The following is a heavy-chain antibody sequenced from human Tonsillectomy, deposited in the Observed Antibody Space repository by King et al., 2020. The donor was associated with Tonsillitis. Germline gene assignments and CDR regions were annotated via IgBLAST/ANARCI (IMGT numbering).Heavy chain of an antibody. CDR1: GFTFDDYG. CDR3: AKKAYYYGSGSPRDWYFDL. V-gene: IGHV3-9*01. CDR2: ISWSSGSI. J-gene: IGHJ2*01. Sequence: VQLVESGGGLVQPGRSLRLSCAASGFTFDDYGMHWVRQAPGKGLEWVSGISWSSGSIAYADSVKGRFTISRDNAKNSLYLQMTSLRAEDTALYYCAKKAYYYGSGSPRDWYFDLWGRGTLLTVSS. D-gene: IGHD3-10*01.